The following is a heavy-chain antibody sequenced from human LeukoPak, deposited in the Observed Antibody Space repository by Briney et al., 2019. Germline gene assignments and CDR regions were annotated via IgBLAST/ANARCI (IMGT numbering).Heavy chain of an antibody. Sequence: ASVKVSCKASGYTFTGYYMHWVRQAPGQGLEWMGWINPNSGGTNYAQKFQGRVTMTRDTSISTAYMELSRLRSDDTAVYYCARESILTGYFAYYYYYMDVWGKGTTVTISS. V-gene: IGHV1-2*02. CDR3: ARESILTGYFAYYYYYMDV. D-gene: IGHD3-9*01. CDR1: GYTFTGYY. CDR2: INPNSGGT. J-gene: IGHJ6*03.